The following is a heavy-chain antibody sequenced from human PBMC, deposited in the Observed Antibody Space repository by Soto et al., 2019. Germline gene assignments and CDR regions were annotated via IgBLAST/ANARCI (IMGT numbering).Heavy chain of an antibody. Sequence: SETLSLTCTVSGGSISSGGYYWSRIRQHPGKGLEWIGYIYYSGSTYYNPSLKSRVTISVDTSKNQFSLKLSSVTAADTAVYYCARAPYCSSTSCYGWPNYYFDYWGQGTLVTVSS. V-gene: IGHV4-31*03. CDR1: GGSISSGGYY. CDR2: IYYSGST. CDR3: ARAPYCSSTSCYGWPNYYFDY. J-gene: IGHJ4*02. D-gene: IGHD2-2*01.